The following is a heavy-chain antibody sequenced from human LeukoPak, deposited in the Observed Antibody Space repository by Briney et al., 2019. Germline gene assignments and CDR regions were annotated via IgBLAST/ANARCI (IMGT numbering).Heavy chain of an antibody. V-gene: IGHV4-31*03. CDR2: IYYSGST. J-gene: IGHJ6*02. Sequence: SQTLSLTCTVSGGSISSGGHYWSWIRQHPGKGLEWIGYIYYSGSTYYNPSLKSRVTISVDTSKNQFSLKLSSVTAADTAVYYCARDIYYYGSGSYLYYGMDVWGQGTTVTVSS. D-gene: IGHD3-10*01. CDR3: ARDIYYYGSGSYLYYGMDV. CDR1: GGSISSGGHY.